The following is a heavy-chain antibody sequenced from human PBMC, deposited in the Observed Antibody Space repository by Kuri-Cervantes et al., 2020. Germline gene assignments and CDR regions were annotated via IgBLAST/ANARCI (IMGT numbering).Heavy chain of an antibody. Sequence: SETLSLTCAAYGGSFSGYYWSWIRQPPGKGLEWIGEINHSGSTNYNPSLKSRVTISVDTSKNQFSLKLSSVTAADTAVYYCARRAVGVTRALRDWGQGTLVTVSS. CDR2: INHSGST. D-gene: IGHD3-10*01. V-gene: IGHV4-34*01. J-gene: IGHJ4*02. CDR1: GGSFSGYY. CDR3: ARRAVGVTRALRD.